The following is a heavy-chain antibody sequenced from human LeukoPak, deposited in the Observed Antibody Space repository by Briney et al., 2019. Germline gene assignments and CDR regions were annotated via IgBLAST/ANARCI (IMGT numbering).Heavy chain of an antibody. J-gene: IGHJ3*02. CDR2: IYYSGST. CDR1: GGSISSSSYY. V-gene: IGHV4-39*07. CDR3: ARGDVYYDFWSGYPPNDAFDI. Sequence: PSETLSLTCTVSGGSISSSSYYWGWIRQPPGKGLEWIGSIYYSGSTYYNPSLKSRVTISVDTSKNQFSLKLSSVTAADTAVYYCARGDVYYDFWSGYPPNDAFDIWGQGTMVTVSS. D-gene: IGHD3-3*01.